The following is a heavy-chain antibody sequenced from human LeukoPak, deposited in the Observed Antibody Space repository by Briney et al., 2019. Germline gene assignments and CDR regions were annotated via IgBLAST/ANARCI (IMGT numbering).Heavy chain of an antibody. D-gene: IGHD3-10*01. Sequence: SETLSLTCTVSGGSISGYYWSWIRQPPGKGLEWIGYIYYSGSTNHNPSLKSRVTISVDTSKNQFSLKLSSVTAADTAVYYCARDNFGSGLHDYWGQGTLVTVSS. J-gene: IGHJ4*02. CDR2: IYYSGST. CDR3: ARDNFGSGLHDY. V-gene: IGHV4-59*01. CDR1: GGSISGYY.